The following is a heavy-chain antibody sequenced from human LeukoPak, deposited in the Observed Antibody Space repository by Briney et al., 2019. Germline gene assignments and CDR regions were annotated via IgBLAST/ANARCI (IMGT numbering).Heavy chain of an antibody. CDR1: GGSISSGSYY. D-gene: IGHD3-9*01. CDR2: IYYSGST. Sequence: SQTLSLTCTVSGGSISSGSYYWSWIRQPAGKGLEWIGYIYYSGSTNYNPSLKSRVTISVDTSKNQFSLKLSSVTAADTAVYYCARHFDGLFDYWGQGTLVTVSS. J-gene: IGHJ4*02. CDR3: ARHFDGLFDY. V-gene: IGHV4-61*09.